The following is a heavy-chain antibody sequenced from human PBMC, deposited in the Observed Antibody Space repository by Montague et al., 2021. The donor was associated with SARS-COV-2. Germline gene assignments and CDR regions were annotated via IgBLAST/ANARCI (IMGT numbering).Heavy chain of an antibody. CDR2: ISYASRT. Sequence: SETLSLTCTVSGGSISSPDYYWGWIRQSPGKGWEWIVSISYASRTYYNPSLRSRVSFSMDTSKNHFSLSLNSVTAADTAVYFCARQLPPYCSTNKCYPYYFDVWGQGAPVTVSS. V-gene: IGHV4-39*01. CDR3: ARQLPPYCSTNKCYPYYFDV. J-gene: IGHJ4*02. D-gene: IGHD2-2*01. CDR1: GGSISSPDYY.